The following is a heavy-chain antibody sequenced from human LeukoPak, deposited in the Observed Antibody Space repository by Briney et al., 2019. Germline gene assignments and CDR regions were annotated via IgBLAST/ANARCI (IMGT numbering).Heavy chain of an antibody. V-gene: IGHV3-48*01. J-gene: IGHJ4*02. D-gene: IGHD3-10*01. CDR2: ISSGSTTI. CDR3: AKGDLKLVFGGGFDY. Sequence: GGSLRLSCAASGFTFSSYSMMWVRQAPGKGLEWVSYISSGSTTIHYADSVQGRFTISRHNSKNTLYLQMNSLRAEDTALYFCAKGDLKLVFGGGFDYWGQGTLVTVSS. CDR1: GFTFSSYS.